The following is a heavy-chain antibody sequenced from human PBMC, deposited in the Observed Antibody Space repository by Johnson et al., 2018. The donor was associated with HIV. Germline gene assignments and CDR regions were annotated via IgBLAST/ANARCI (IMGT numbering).Heavy chain of an antibody. J-gene: IGHJ3*02. Sequence: MLLVESGGGLVQPGGSLRLSCAASGFTVSSNYMSWVRQAQGKGLEWVSVIYSGGSTYYADSVKGRFTISRDNSKNTLYLQMNSLRAADPAVYYCARLGHSGYRSFDIWGQGTMVTVSS. D-gene: IGHD3-22*01. V-gene: IGHV3-66*01. CDR2: IYSGGST. CDR3: ARLGHSGYRSFDI. CDR1: GFTVSSNY.